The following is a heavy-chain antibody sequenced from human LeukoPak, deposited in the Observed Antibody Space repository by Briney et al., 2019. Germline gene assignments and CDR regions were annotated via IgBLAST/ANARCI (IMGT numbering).Heavy chain of an antibody. CDR3: SRESGPFCPFGY. CDR2: ISLAGQT. D-gene: IGHD6-25*01. V-gene: IGHV4-4*02. J-gene: IGHJ4*02. Sequence: SGTLSLTCGVSGGSISGTNWWSWVRQPPGQGLEWIGEISLAGQTNYNPSLNGRVTMSLDKSSNQLSLHLTSVAAADTATYFCSRESGPFCPFGYWGQGTLVIVSS. CDR1: GGSISGTNW.